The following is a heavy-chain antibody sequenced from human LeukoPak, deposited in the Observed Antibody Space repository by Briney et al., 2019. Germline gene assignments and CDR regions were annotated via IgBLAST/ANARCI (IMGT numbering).Heavy chain of an antibody. V-gene: IGHV1-18*04. CDR1: GYTFTSYG. Sequence: ASVKVSCKASGYTFTSYGISWVRQAPGQGLEWMGWISAYNGNTNYAQKLQGRVTMTTDTSTITAYMELRSLRSDDTAVYYCAREVLTYYYGSGSAYYFDYWGQGTLVTVSS. J-gene: IGHJ4*02. D-gene: IGHD3-10*01. CDR2: ISAYNGNT. CDR3: AREVLTYYYGSGSAYYFDY.